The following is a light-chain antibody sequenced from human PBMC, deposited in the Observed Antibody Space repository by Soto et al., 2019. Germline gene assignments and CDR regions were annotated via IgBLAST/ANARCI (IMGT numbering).Light chain of an antibody. CDR1: QSISSW. CDR2: DAS. J-gene: IGKJ2*03. CDR3: STVYAFLLLS. V-gene: IGKV1-5*01. Sequence: VGDKVTITCRARQSISSWLAWYQQKLGRAPRLLIYDASSLESGVPPRFSGSGYGTEFTIPISSLLHADVAIRYCSTVYAFLLLSF.